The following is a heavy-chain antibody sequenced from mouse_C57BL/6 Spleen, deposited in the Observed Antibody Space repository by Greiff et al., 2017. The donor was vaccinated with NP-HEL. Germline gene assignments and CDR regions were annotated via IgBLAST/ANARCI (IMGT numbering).Heavy chain of an antibody. Sequence: DVKLQESGPGMVKPSQSLSLTCTVTGYSITSGYDWHWIRHFPGNKLEWMGYISYSGNTNYNPYLKSRISITHDTSKNHFFLKLNSVTTEDTATYYCAKGYIGSNAFAYWGQGTLVTVSA. V-gene: IGHV3-1*01. J-gene: IGHJ3*01. D-gene: IGHD1-3*01. CDR2: ISYSGNT. CDR1: GYSITSGYD. CDR3: AKGYIGSNAFAY.